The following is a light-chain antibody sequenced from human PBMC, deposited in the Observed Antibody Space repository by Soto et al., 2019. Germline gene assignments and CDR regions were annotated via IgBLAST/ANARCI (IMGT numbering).Light chain of an antibody. CDR1: ESVSRN. Sequence: EVVMTQSPATLSVSPGERATLSCRASESVSRNLAWYQHKPGQAPRLLIYDASTRATGIPDRFSGGGSGTEFTLTISSLQSDDFATYYCQQLNSYPITFGGGTKVDIK. CDR2: DAS. J-gene: IGKJ4*01. V-gene: IGKV3-15*01. CDR3: QQLNSYPIT.